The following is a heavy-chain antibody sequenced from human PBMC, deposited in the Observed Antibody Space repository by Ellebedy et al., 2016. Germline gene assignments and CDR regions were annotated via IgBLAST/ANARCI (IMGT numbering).Heavy chain of an antibody. D-gene: IGHD3-16*01. Sequence: GGSLRLXXAASGFTFSSYSMNWVRQAPGKGLEWVSSISSSGSNIFYADSVKGRFTISRDNAKNSLFLLMNSLRAEDTAVYYCARGVGGTSLNWFDPWGQGTLVTVSS. J-gene: IGHJ5*02. CDR1: GFTFSSYS. CDR2: ISSSGSNI. V-gene: IGHV3-21*01. CDR3: ARGVGGTSLNWFDP.